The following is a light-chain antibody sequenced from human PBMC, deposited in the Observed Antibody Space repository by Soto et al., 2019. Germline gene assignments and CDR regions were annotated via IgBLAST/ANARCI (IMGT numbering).Light chain of an antibody. V-gene: IGKV3-20*01. J-gene: IGKJ1*01. Sequence: EIVLTQSPGTLSLSPGERATLSCRASQSVSSSSLAWYQQKPGQAPRLLIYGASSRATGIPDRFSGSGSGTDFTLTIDRLEPEDFAVYYCQQYGSSPPTFGQGTQV. CDR3: QQYGSSPPT. CDR1: QSVSSSS. CDR2: GAS.